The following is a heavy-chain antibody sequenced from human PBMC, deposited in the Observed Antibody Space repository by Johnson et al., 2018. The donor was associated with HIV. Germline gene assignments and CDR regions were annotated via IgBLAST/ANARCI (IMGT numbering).Heavy chain of an antibody. CDR2: IYSGGST. J-gene: IGHJ3*02. V-gene: IGHV3-66*02. Sequence: VQLVESGGGLVQPGRSLRLSCAASGFTVSSNYMSWVRQAPGKGLEWVSVIYSGGSTYYADSVKGRFTISRDNSKNTLYLQMNSLRAEDTAVYYCARASAVFDAFDIWGQGTMVTVSS. CDR3: ARASAVFDAFDI. CDR1: GFTVSSNY. D-gene: IGHD1-14*01.